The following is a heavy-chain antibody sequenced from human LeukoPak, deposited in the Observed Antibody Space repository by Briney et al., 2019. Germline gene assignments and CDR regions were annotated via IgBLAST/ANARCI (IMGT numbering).Heavy chain of an antibody. V-gene: IGHV3-33*01. J-gene: IGHJ5*02. CDR2: IWYDGSDK. CDR3: ARQGGLGNYATGSWFDP. CDR1: GFTFSSYG. D-gene: IGHD1-7*01. Sequence: GRSLRLSCAASGFTFSSYGMHWVRQAPGKGLEWVAVIWYDGSDKYYADSVKGRFTISRDNSKNTLYLQMDSLRAEDTAMYYCARQGGLGNYATGSWFDPWGQGTLVTVSS.